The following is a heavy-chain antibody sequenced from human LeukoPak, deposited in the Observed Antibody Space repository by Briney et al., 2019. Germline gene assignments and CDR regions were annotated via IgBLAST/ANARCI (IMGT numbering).Heavy chain of an antibody. V-gene: IGHV3-23*01. Sequence: GGSLRLSCAASGFTFSSYAMSWVRQAPGKGLEWVSAINGNGGGTYYADAMKGRFSISRDNSKNTLSLQMNSLRAEDTAVYYCAREPSDYGDYYFDYWGQGTLVTVSS. D-gene: IGHD4-17*01. CDR1: GFTFSSYA. CDR3: AREPSDYGDYYFDY. CDR2: INGNGGGT. J-gene: IGHJ4*02.